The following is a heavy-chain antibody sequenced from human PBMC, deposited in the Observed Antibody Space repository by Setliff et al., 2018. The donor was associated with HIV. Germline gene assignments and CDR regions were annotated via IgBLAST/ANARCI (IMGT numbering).Heavy chain of an antibody. Sequence: GGSLRLSCAASGFTFSNYWMSWVRQAPGKGLEWVASIKQDGSEKYYVDSVKGRFTISRDNAKNSLSLQMNSLRVEDTAVYYCARGVDYYGSGIGSPWGQGTLVTVSS. V-gene: IGHV3-7*01. CDR1: GFTFSNYW. D-gene: IGHD3-10*01. J-gene: IGHJ5*02. CDR3: ARGVDYYGSGIGSP. CDR2: IKQDGSEK.